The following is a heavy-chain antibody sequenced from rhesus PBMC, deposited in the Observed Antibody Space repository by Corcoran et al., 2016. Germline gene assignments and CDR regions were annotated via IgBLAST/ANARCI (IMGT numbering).Heavy chain of an antibody. J-gene: IGHJ4*01. CDR1: GGSISDDYY. CDR2: IYGSGGGT. V-gene: IGHV4-106*01. Sequence: QVQLQESGPGLVKPSETLSLTCAVSGGSISDDYYWSWIRQPPVKGLEWIGYIYGSGGGTNYNPSLKNRVTISIDTSKNQFSLKLSSVTAADTAVYYCARVPGYFDYWGQGVLVTVSS. CDR3: ARVPGYFDY.